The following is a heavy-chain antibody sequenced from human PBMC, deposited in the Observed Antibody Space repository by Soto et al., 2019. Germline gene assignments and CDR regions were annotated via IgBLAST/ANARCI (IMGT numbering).Heavy chain of an antibody. CDR2: IYYSGST. J-gene: IGHJ6*02. CDR3: ARRMTTNYGMDV. CDR1: GGTISSSSYC. Sequence: QLQLQESGPGLVKPSETLSLTCTVSGGTISSSSYCWGWIRQPPGKGLEWIGSIYYSGSTYYNPSLKSRVTISVDTSKNQFSLKLSSVTAADTAVYYSARRMTTNYGMDVWGQGTTVTVSS. D-gene: IGHD4-17*01. V-gene: IGHV4-39*01.